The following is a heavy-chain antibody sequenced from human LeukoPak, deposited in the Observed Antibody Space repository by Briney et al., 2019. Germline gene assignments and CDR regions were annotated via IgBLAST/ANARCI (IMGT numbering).Heavy chain of an antibody. V-gene: IGHV3-64*01. Sequence: GGSLRLSCAASGFTFSSYAMHWVRQAPGEGLEYVSAISSNGGSTYYANSVKGRFTISRDNSKHTLYLQMGSLRAEDMAVYYCARGEDQSRVGYAFDIWGQGTMVTVSS. J-gene: IGHJ3*02. CDR2: ISSNGGST. CDR3: ARGEDQSRVGYAFDI. CDR1: GFTFSSYA. D-gene: IGHD2-15*01.